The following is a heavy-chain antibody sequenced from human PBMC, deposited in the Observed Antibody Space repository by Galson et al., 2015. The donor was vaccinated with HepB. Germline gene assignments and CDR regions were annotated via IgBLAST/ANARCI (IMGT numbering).Heavy chain of an antibody. V-gene: IGHV1-46*03. D-gene: IGHD2-15*01. Sequence: SVKVSCKASGYTFTSYYMHWVRQAPGQGLEWMGIINPSGGSTSYAQKFQGRVTMTRDTSTSTVYMELSSLRSEDTAVYYCASAGGYCSGGSCYWPVYYYYYGMDVWGQGTTVTVSS. J-gene: IGHJ6*02. CDR3: ASAGGYCSGGSCYWPVYYYYYGMDV. CDR2: INPSGGST. CDR1: GYTFTSYY.